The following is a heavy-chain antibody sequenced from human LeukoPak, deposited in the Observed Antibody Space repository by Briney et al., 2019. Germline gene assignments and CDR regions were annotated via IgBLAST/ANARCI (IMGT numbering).Heavy chain of an antibody. CDR1: GFTFNNYW. J-gene: IGHJ4*02. V-gene: IGHV3-7*01. CDR2: IKQDGSEK. CDR3: ATVGATSRFDY. Sequence: LSGGSLRLSCAASGFTFNNYWMSWVRQAPGKGLEWVANIKQDGSEKYYVDSVKGRFTISRDNAKNSLYLQMNSLRAEDTAVYYCATVGATSRFDYWGQGTLVTVSA. D-gene: IGHD1-26*01.